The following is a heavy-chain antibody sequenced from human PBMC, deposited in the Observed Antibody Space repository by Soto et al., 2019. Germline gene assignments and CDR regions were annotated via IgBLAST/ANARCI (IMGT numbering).Heavy chain of an antibody. CDR3: ARGSPRMGALPTY. Sequence: GASLKVSCRASGYTFTGYCIHWVRQGPGQGLEWMGWINPKSGDTNYAQKFQGRVSMTRDTSITTAYMEVSRLKSDDTAVYYCARGSPRMGALPTYWGQATLVTVAS. D-gene: IGHD1-26*01. J-gene: IGHJ4*02. CDR2: INPKSGDT. V-gene: IGHV1-2*02. CDR1: GYTFTGYC.